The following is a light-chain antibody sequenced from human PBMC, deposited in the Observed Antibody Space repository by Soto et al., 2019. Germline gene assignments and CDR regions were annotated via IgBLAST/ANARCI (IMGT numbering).Light chain of an antibody. Sequence: EIVLTQSPGTLSLSPGERATLSCRASQSVSSSYLAWYQQKPGQAPRLLIYGASSRATGIPDRFSGSGSGTDFILTISRLEPEDVAVYYCQQYGSSLLTFGGGTKVEIK. V-gene: IGKV3-20*01. CDR1: QSVSSSY. CDR2: GAS. J-gene: IGKJ4*01. CDR3: QQYGSSLLT.